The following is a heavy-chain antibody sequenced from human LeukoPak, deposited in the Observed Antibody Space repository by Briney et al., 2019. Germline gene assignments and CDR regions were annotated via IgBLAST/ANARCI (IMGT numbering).Heavy chain of an antibody. J-gene: IGHJ6*04. D-gene: IGHD3-10*02. CDR2: ISSSSSTI. V-gene: IGHV3-48*01. CDR3: AELGITMIGGV. CDR1: GFTFGSYS. Sequence: GGSLRLSCAASGFTFGSYSMNWVRQAPGKGLEWVSYISSSSSTIYYADSVKGRFTISRDNAKNSLYLQMNSLRAEDTAVYYCAELGITMIGGVWGKGTTVTISS.